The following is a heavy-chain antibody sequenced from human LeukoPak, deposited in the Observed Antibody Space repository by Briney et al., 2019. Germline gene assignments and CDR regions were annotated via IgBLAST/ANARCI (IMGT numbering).Heavy chain of an antibody. J-gene: IGHJ4*02. CDR3: ARDPGIPAAGTVGYFDY. V-gene: IGHV3-7*01. CDR1: GFTFSSYS. CDR2: IKQDESEK. D-gene: IGHD6-13*01. Sequence: GGSLRLSCAASGFTFSSYSMNWVRQAPGKGLEWVANIKQDESEKFYVDSVKGRFTISRDNAKNSLYLQMNSLRAEDTAVYYCARDPGIPAAGTVGYFDYWGQGTLVTVSS.